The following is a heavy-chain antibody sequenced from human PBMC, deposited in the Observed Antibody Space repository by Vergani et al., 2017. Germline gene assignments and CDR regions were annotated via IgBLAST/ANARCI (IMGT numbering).Heavy chain of an antibody. J-gene: IGHJ2*01. CDR2: IKQDGSEQ. D-gene: IGHD6-6*01. V-gene: IGHV3-7*03. CDR3: ASLHVPFWYFDL. Sequence: EVQLVESGGGLVKPGGSLRLSCAASGFTFSSYWMSWVRQAPGKGLEWVANIKQDGSEQYYVESVKGRFTISRDNAKNSLYLQMNSLRAEDTAVYYCASLHVPFWYFDLWGRGTLVTVSS. CDR1: GFTFSSYW.